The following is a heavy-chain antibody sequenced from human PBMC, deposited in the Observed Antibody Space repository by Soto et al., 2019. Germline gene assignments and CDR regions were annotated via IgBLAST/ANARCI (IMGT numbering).Heavy chain of an antibody. CDR2: IYHSGNT. D-gene: IGHD3-3*01. Sequence: PSETLSLTCAVSGYSITNGYYWGWVRQPPGKGLEWIGSIYHSGNTYYNPSLKSRVTISLDTSKNQFSLKLSSVTAADTAVYYCARWDETYDFWSGSRQGWFDPWGQGTLVTVSS. J-gene: IGHJ5*02. CDR1: GYSITNGYY. CDR3: ARWDETYDFWSGSRQGWFDP. V-gene: IGHV4-38-2*01.